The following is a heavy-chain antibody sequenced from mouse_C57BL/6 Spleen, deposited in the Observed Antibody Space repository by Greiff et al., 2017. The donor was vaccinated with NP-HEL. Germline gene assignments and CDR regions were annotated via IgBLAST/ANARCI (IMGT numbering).Heavy chain of an antibody. CDR1: GYTFTSYW. V-gene: IGHV1-64*01. D-gene: IGHD2-4*01. Sequence: QVQLQQPGAELVKPGASVKLSCKASGYTFTSYWMHWVKQRPGQGLEWIGMIHPNSGSTNNNEKFKSKATLTVDKSSSTAYMQLSSLTSEDSAVYYCARSGDYDGAMDYWGQGTSVTVSS. CDR2: IHPNSGST. CDR3: ARSGDYDGAMDY. J-gene: IGHJ4*01.